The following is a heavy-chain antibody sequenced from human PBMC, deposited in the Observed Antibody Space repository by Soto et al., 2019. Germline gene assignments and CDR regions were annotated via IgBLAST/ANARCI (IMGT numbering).Heavy chain of an antibody. Sequence: SETLSLTCTVSGGSISIYYWSWIRQPPGKGLEWIGHIYYSGSPNYNPSLRSRVTISVDTSKKQVSLKLNSVTAADTAVYYCAMNSLVRGALYVLDVWGQGTTVTVSS. CDR2: IYYSGSP. CDR3: AMNSLVRGALYVLDV. D-gene: IGHD3-10*01. CDR1: GGSISIYY. V-gene: IGHV4-59*08. J-gene: IGHJ6*02.